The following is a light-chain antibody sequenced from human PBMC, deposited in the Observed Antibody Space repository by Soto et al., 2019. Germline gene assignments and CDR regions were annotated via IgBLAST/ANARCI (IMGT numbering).Light chain of an antibody. CDR1: SSDVGGYNY. V-gene: IGLV2-8*01. J-gene: IGLJ1*01. CDR3: SSYAGGNNV. CDR2: EVN. Sequence: QSALTQPPSASGSPGQSVTISCTGTSSDVGGYNYVSWYQQHPGKVPKLMIYEVNKRPSVVPDCFSGSKSGNTASLTVSGLQPEDEADYYCSSYAGGNNVFGTGTKVTVL.